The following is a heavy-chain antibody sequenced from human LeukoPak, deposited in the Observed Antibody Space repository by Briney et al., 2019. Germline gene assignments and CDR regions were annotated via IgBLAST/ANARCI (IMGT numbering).Heavy chain of an antibody. Sequence: SETLSLTCTVSGGSISSSSYYWGWIRQPPGKGLEWIGSIYYSGSTYYNPSLKSRVTISVDTSKNQFSLKLSSVTAADTAVYYCARGLYYYDSSGPDAFDIWGQGTMVTVSS. V-gene: IGHV4-39*01. CDR2: IYYSGST. D-gene: IGHD3-22*01. CDR1: GGSISSSSYY. J-gene: IGHJ3*02. CDR3: ARGLYYYDSSGPDAFDI.